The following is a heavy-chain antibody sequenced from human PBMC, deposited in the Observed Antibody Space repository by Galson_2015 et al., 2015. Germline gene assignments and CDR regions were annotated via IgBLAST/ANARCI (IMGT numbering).Heavy chain of an antibody. V-gene: IGHV3-7*01. CDR3: AREERSGYDWDWYFDL. CDR1: GFTFSSYW. CDR2: IKQYGSEK. Sequence: SLRLSCAASGFTFSSYWMSWVRQAPGKGLEWVANIKQYGSEKYYVDSVKGRFTISRDNAKNSLYLQMNSLRAEDTAVYYCAREERSGYDWDWYFDLWGRGTLVTVSS. J-gene: IGHJ2*01. D-gene: IGHD5-12*01.